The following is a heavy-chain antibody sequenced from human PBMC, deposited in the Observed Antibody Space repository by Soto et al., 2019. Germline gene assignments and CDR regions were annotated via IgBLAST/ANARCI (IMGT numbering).Heavy chain of an antibody. CDR3: ATGGLP. Sequence: EVQLLESGGGLVQPGGSLRLSCAASGFTFSNFAMSWVRQAPGKGLEWVSTVSGRGGTTYYTDSVKGRFTIPRDNSKGMLYLEMSSLRAEDSAIYYCATGGLPWGQGTLVNVSS. D-gene: IGHD4-17*01. CDR2: VSGRGGTT. CDR1: GFTFSNFA. J-gene: IGHJ4*02. V-gene: IGHV3-23*01.